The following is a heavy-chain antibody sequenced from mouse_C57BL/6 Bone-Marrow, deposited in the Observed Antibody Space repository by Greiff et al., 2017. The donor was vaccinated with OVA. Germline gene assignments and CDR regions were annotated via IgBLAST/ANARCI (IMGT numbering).Heavy chain of an antibody. J-gene: IGHJ2*02. D-gene: IGHD1-1*01. CDR1: GYTFTNYW. Sequence: QVQLQQPGAELVRPGPSVKLSCKASGYTFTNYWMQWVKQRPGQGLEWIGVIAPSDSYINYNQKFKGRATLTVDTSSSTAYMPLSSLTSEDSAGYYCAHYGSRLYLHYWGQGTSLTVSS. CDR2: IAPSDSYI. V-gene: IGHV1-59*01. CDR3: AHYGSRLYLHY.